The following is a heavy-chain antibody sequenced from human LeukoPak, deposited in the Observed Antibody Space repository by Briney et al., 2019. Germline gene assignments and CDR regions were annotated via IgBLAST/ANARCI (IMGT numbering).Heavy chain of an antibody. D-gene: IGHD3-10*01. Sequence: PGRSLRLSCAASGFTFSSYGMHWVRQAPGKGLEWVAVISYDGSNKYYADSVKGRFTISRDNSKNTLYPQMNSLRAEDTAVYYCAKDRSYGSETYYFDYWGQGTLVTVSS. CDR2: ISYDGSNK. V-gene: IGHV3-30*18. CDR3: AKDRSYGSETYYFDY. J-gene: IGHJ4*02. CDR1: GFTFSSYG.